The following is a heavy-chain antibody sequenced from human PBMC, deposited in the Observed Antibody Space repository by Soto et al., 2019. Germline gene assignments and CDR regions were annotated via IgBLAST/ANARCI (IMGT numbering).Heavy chain of an antibody. CDR1: VFTFSDYY. Sequence: GSLRLSCAASVFTFSDYYMSWMRQAPGKGLEWVSYISSSSMYTNYADSVRGRFTISRDNAKNSLYLQMNSLRAEDTAVYYCARTPDCTNGVCSAGFDYWGQGTLVTV. V-gene: IGHV3-11*06. D-gene: IGHD2-8*01. CDR3: ARTPDCTNGVCSAGFDY. J-gene: IGHJ4*02. CDR2: ISSSSMYT.